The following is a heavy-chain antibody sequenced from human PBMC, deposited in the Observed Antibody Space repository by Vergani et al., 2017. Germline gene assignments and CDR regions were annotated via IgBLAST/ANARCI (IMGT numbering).Heavy chain of an antibody. CDR1: GFTFSSYA. CDR2: ISGSGGST. Sequence: EVQLLESGGGLVQPGGSLRLSCAASGFTFSSYAMSWVRQAPGKGLEWVSAISGSGGSTYYADSVKGRFTISRDNSKNTLYLQMNSLRAEDTAVYYCAKGXLGYCSGGSCYSDYWGQGTLVTVSS. CDR3: AKGXLGYCSGGSCYSDY. V-gene: IGHV3-23*01. J-gene: IGHJ4*02. D-gene: IGHD2-15*01.